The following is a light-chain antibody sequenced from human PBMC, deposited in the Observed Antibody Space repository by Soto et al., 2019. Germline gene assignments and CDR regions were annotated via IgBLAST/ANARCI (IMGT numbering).Light chain of an antibody. CDR1: QSVTNSF. CDR3: QQYVSSPWA. J-gene: IGKJ1*01. CDR2: GAS. Sequence: EIVLAQSPGTLSLSPGERATLSCRASQSVTNSFLAWYQQKPGQAPRLLIYGASRRATGIPDRFTGSGSGTDCTLTISRLEPADFAVYYCQQYVSSPWAFGQGTKVEI. V-gene: IGKV3-20*01.